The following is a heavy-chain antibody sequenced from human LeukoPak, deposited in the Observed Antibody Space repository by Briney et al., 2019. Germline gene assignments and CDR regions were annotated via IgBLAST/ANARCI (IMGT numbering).Heavy chain of an antibody. V-gene: IGHV3-21*01. Sequence: SGGSLRLSCAASGFTFSSYSMNWVRQAPGKGLEWVSFISTGSSYIHNAGSVKGRFTISRDNAENSLYLQMNSLRAEDTAVYYCAGAAIAAARIYYYMDVWGKGTTVTVSS. CDR1: GFTFSSYS. CDR3: AGAAIAAARIYYYMDV. J-gene: IGHJ6*03. D-gene: IGHD6-13*01. CDR2: ISTGSSYI.